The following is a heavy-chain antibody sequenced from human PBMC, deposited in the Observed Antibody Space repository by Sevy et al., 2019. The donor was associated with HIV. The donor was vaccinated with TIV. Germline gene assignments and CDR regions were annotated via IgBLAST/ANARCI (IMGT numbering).Heavy chain of an antibody. CDR3: VKDRSGSYSFDY. V-gene: IGHV3-9*03. J-gene: IGHJ4*02. D-gene: IGHD1-26*01. Sequence: GGSLRLSCAASGSTFDDYTMNWVRQAPGKGLEWVSGISWSSGNIAYAASVEGRFTISRDNAKNSLYLQMNSLRVEDMALYYCVKDRSGSYSFDYWGQGTLVTVSS. CDR1: GSTFDDYT. CDR2: ISWSSGNI.